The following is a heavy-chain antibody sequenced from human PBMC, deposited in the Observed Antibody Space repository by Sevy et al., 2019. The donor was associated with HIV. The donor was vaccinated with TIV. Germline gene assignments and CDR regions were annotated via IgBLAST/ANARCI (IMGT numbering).Heavy chain of an antibody. CDR3: AGGGGDRATQGYGAEIPDMAV. V-gene: IGHV4-38-2*01. J-gene: IGHJ6*03. D-gene: IGHD5-18*01. CDR1: GFSISSDYY. CDR2: MYHSGGM. Sequence: SETLSLTCAVSGFSISSDYYWGWVRQPPGKGLEWIGSMYHSGGMYYNPSLKSRVTISVDTSKNQFSLKLSSVTAADTAVYYCAGGGGDRATQGYGAEIPDMAVWGKGTTVTVSS.